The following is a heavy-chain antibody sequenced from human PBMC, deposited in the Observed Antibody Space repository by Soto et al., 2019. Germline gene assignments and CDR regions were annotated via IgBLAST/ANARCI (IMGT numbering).Heavy chain of an antibody. CDR1: GESISSSSYY. D-gene: IGHD2-21*02. CDR3: ARQRTTVVTQAYFDH. Sequence: SETLSLTCIVSGESISSSSYYWGWIRQPPGKGLEWIGSIYYSGRTYYNPSFKSRVTISIDTSKNQFSLKLSSVTATDTAVYYCARQRTTVVTQAYFDHWGQGALVNVSS. CDR2: IYYSGRT. V-gene: IGHV4-39*01. J-gene: IGHJ4*02.